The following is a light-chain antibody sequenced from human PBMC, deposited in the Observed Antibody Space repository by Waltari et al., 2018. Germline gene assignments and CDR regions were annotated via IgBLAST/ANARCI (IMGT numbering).Light chain of an antibody. Sequence: EIVLTQSPGTLSLSPGERATLSCRASQSVTRSLAWYQQKPGQAHRLLIYGASSRATGIPDRFSGGGSGTDFSLTISRLEPEDFAMYYCQHYVSLPATFGQGTKVEIK. CDR3: QHYVSLPAT. CDR2: GAS. V-gene: IGKV3-20*01. CDR1: QSVTRS. J-gene: IGKJ1*01.